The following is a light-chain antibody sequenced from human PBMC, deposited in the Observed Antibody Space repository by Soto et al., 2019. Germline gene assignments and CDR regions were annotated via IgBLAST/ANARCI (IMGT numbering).Light chain of an antibody. CDR3: CSYAGFTTYV. CDR2: EAT. CDR1: SSDVGSYNL. V-gene: IGLV2-23*01. J-gene: IGLJ1*01. Sequence: QSALTQPASVSGSPEQSITISCTGTSSDVGSYNLVSWYQQHPGKAPKVMIYEATKRPSGVSNRFSGSKSGNTASLTISGLQAEDEADYYCCSYAGFTTYVFGSGTKVTVL.